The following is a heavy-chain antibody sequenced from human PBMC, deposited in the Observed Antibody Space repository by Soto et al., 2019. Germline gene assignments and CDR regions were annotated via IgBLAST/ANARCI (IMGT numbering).Heavy chain of an antibody. CDR3: AKPRSSLQWPPFDP. CDR2: INSGGTT. CDR1: GFTASSNY. Sequence: PGESLKISSAASGFTASSNYMSWVRQAPAKGLEWFSVINSGGTTYYADSVKGRFAISRDNARTNTVYLQMNNLRPDDTGVYYCAKPRSSLQWPPFDPWGHGTLVTVSS. D-gene: IGHD6-19*01. J-gene: IGHJ5*02. V-gene: IGHV3-66*02.